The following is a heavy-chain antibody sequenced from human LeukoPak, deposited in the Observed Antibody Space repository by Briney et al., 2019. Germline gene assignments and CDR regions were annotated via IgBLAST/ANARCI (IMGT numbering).Heavy chain of an antibody. D-gene: IGHD6-19*01. CDR2: IFYSGAT. Sequence: PSETLSLTCTVSGDSISINYNWGWIRPPPGKGLEWIGSIFYSGATYYSPSLKSPVTISVDTSKNQFSLKLSSMTAADTAVYYCVRHRQWLLFPDYWGQGTLVTVSS. CDR1: GDSISINYN. V-gene: IGHV4-39*01. J-gene: IGHJ4*02. CDR3: VRHRQWLLFPDY.